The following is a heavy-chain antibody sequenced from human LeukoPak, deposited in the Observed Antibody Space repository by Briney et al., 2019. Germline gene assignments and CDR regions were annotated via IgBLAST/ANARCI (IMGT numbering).Heavy chain of an antibody. CDR3: ARESSSWLYYYYYYMDV. V-gene: IGHV6-1*01. J-gene: IGHJ6*03. CDR1: GDSVSRNTAG. Sequence: SQTLSLTCAISGDSVSRNTAGWNWIRQSPSRGLEWLGRTYCRSKWYNDYAVSVKSRITINPDTSKNQFSLQLNSVTPEDTAVYYCARESSSWLYYYYYYMDVWGKGTTVTVSS. D-gene: IGHD6-13*01. CDR2: TYCRSKWYN.